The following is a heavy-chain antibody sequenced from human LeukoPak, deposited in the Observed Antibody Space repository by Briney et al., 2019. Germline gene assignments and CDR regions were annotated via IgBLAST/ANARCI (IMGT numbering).Heavy chain of an antibody. Sequence: GGSLRLSCAASGFTVSSNYMSCVRQAPGKGLEWVSVIYSGGTTYYADSVKGRFTISRDNSKNTLYLQMNSLRADDTAVYYCASADWHDDAADIWGQGTMVTVS. D-gene: IGHD1-1*01. CDR1: GFTVSSNY. V-gene: IGHV3-66*01. CDR3: ASADWHDDAADI. J-gene: IGHJ3*02. CDR2: IYSGGTT.